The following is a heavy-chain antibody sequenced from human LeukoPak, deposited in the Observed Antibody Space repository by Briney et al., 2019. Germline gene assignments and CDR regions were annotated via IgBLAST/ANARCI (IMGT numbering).Heavy chain of an antibody. Sequence: SETLSLTCAVYGGSFSGYYWSWIRQPPGKGLEWIGEINHSGSTNYNPSLKSRVTISVDTSKNQFSLKLSSVTAADTAVYYCATGRARDRVFDYWGQGTLVTVSS. CDR3: ATGRARDRVFDY. J-gene: IGHJ4*02. CDR2: INHSGST. V-gene: IGHV4-34*01. D-gene: IGHD3-10*01. CDR1: GGSFSGYY.